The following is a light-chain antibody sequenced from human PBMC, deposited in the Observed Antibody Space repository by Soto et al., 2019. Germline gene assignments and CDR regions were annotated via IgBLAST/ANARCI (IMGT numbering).Light chain of an antibody. Sequence: QSVLTQPPSVSGAPGQRVTISCTGSSSNIGAGYDVHWYQQLPGTAPKLLIYGNSNRPSGVPDRFSGSKSGPSASLAITGLQAEDEADYYCQSYDSSLSGWDWVFGGGTQLTVL. J-gene: IGLJ3*02. CDR3: QSYDSSLSGWDWV. CDR1: SSNIGAGYD. V-gene: IGLV1-40*01. CDR2: GNS.